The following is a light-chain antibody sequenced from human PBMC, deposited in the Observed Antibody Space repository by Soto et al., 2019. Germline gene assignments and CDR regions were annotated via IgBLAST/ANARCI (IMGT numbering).Light chain of an antibody. CDR3: QQYNSYST. CDR2: DAS. V-gene: IGKV1-5*01. CDR1: QSISSW. Sequence: DIQMTQSPSTLSASVGDRVTITCRASQSISSWLAWYQQKPGKAPKFLIYDASNLESGVPSRFSGSGSGTEFTLTISSLQPDDFATYYCQQYNSYSTFGQGTKVDI. J-gene: IGKJ1*01.